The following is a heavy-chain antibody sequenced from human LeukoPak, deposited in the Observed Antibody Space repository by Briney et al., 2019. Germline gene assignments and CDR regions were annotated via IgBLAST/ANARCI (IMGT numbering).Heavy chain of an antibody. J-gene: IGHJ4*02. Sequence: GGSLRLSCAASGFTFRTYGMHWVRQAPGKGLEWVAIIWYDGSTKYYAESAKGRFTISRDKSKNMLYLQMNSLRAEDTAVYYCARVSDYSNYFDFWGQGTLVTVSS. V-gene: IGHV3-33*01. CDR1: GFTFRTYG. D-gene: IGHD4-11*01. CDR3: ARVSDYSNYFDF. CDR2: IWYDGSTK.